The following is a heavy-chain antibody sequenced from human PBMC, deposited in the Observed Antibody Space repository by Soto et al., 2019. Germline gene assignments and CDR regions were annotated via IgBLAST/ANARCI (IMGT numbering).Heavy chain of an antibody. CDR3: ARETYGDYVGYFDP. J-gene: IGHJ5*02. V-gene: IGHV4-34*01. D-gene: IGHD4-17*01. CDR2: INHSGST. CDR1: GGSFSGYY. Sequence: SETLSLTCAVYGGSFSGYYWTWIRQPPGTGLEWIGEINHSGSTNYNPSLKSRAIMSIDTSKKQFSLKLYSVTAADTAVYYCARETYGDYVGYFDPWGQGIQVTVSS.